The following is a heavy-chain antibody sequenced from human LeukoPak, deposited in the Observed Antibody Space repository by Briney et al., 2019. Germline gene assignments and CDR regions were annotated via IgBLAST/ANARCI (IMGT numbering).Heavy chain of an antibody. J-gene: IGHJ5*02. CDR2: MSYDGSSK. CDR1: GFMFSTYA. CDR3: ARGGAYRGLFSWFDP. D-gene: IGHD4-11*01. V-gene: IGHV3-30*04. Sequence: GGSLRLSCAASGFMFSTYAIHWVRQTPGKGLEWVAVMSYDGSSKYYADSVKGRFTISRDNSKNSLYLQMNRLRAEDTAVYYCARGGAYRGLFSWFDPWGQGTLVTVSS.